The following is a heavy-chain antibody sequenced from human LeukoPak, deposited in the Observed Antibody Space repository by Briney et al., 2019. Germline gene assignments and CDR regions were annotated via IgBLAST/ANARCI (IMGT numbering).Heavy chain of an antibody. CDR2: IWYDGSNK. CDR1: GFTFSSYG. V-gene: IGHV3-33*08. Sequence: PGRSLRLSCAASGFTFSSYGMHWVRQAPGKGLEWVAVIWYDGSNKYYADSVKGRFTISRDNSKNTLYLQMNSLRAEDTAVYYCARVGSKSSPGYDYWGQGTLVTVSS. CDR3: ARVGSKSSPGYDY. J-gene: IGHJ4*02. D-gene: IGHD6-13*01.